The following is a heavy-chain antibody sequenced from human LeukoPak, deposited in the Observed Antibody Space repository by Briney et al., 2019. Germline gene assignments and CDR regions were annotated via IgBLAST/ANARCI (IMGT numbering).Heavy chain of an antibody. D-gene: IGHD6-13*01. CDR3: ARYGSSWYYYYGMDV. Sequence: PSETLSLTCTVSGGSISSYYWSWIRQPPGKGLEWIGYIYYSGSTNYNPSLKSRVTISVGTSKNQFSLKLSSVTAADTAVYYCARYGSSWYYYYGMDVWGQGTTVTVSS. CDR1: GGSISSYY. CDR2: IYYSGST. V-gene: IGHV4-59*08. J-gene: IGHJ6*02.